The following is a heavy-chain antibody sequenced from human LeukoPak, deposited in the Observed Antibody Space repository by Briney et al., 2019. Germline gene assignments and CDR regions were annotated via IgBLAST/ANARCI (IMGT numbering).Heavy chain of an antibody. CDR1: GYTFTGYY. CDR2: INPNSGGT. D-gene: IGHD3-22*01. J-gene: IGHJ3*02. CDR3: ARGGSRWGYYYDSSGPPVDAFDI. Sequence: ASVKVSCKASGYTFTGYYMHWVRQAPGQGLEWMGRINPNSGGTNYAQKFQGRVTMTRDTSISTAYMELSSLRSEDTAVYYCARGGSRWGYYYDSSGPPVDAFDIWGQGTMVTVSS. V-gene: IGHV1-2*06.